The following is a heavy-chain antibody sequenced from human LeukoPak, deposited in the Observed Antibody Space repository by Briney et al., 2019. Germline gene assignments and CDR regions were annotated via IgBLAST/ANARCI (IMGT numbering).Heavy chain of an antibody. D-gene: IGHD6-13*01. V-gene: IGHV3-21*01. J-gene: IGHJ4*02. CDR3: AREASIIATADAAYFDY. Sequence: GGSLRLSCAASGFTSSSYSMNWVRQSPGKGLEWVSSISSSSSFIYYADSVMGRFTISRDNAKNSVYLQMNSLRAEDTAVYYCAREASIIATADAAYFDYWGQGTLVTVSS. CDR2: ISSSSSFI. CDR1: GFTSSSYS.